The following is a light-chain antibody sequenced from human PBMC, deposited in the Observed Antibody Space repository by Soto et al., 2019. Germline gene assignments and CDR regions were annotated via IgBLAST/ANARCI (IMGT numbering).Light chain of an antibody. J-gene: IGKJ4*01. Sequence: EIVLTQSPATVSLSPGERATLSCRASQSVSTYLAWYQQKPGQAPRLLIYDASNRATGIPTRFSGSGSGTDFTLTISNLEPEDFAVYYCQQRSNWPPLTFGGGTKVEIK. CDR3: QQRSNWPPLT. V-gene: IGKV3-11*01. CDR1: QSVSTY. CDR2: DAS.